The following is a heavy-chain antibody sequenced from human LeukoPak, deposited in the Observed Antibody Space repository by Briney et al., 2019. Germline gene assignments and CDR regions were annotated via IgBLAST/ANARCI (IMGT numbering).Heavy chain of an antibody. CDR2: TYYRSKWYY. J-gene: IGHJ4*02. V-gene: IGHV6-1*01. D-gene: IGHD1-26*01. Sequence: SQTLSLTCAISGDSVSSNSDAWNWIRQSPSRGLEWLGRTYYRSKWYYDYAVAVKSRVSINPDTSKNQFSLQLSSVTPEDTAVYYCARDPVGGSTIFDYWGQGTLVTVSS. CDR1: GDSVSSNSDA. CDR3: ARDPVGGSTIFDY.